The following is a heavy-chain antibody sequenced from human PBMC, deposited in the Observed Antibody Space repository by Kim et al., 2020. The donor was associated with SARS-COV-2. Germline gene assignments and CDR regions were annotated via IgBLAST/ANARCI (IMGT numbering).Heavy chain of an antibody. D-gene: IGHD3-10*01. V-gene: IGHV4-59*02. CDR2: VYYTGTT. CDR1: NGSVSNHY. Sequence: SETLSLTCSVSNGSVSNHYWSWIRQSPGKGLEWIGSVYYTGTTNYKPSLKSRVTISVDTAANHFSLRLISVTPTDKAVYYCARGPQWYHYGSCSYYAFDYWGQGILVTVSS. CDR3: ARGPQWYHYGSCSYYAFDY. J-gene: IGHJ4*02.